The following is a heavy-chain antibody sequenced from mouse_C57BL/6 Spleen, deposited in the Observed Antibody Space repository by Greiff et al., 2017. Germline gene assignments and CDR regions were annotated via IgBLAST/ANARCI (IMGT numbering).Heavy chain of an antibody. Sequence: QVQLQQPGAELVMPGASVKLSCKASGYTFTSYWMHWVKQRPGQGLEWIGEIDPSDSYTNYNQKFKGKSTLTVDKSSSTAYKQLSSLTSEDSAVYYCARSGSSYAMDYWGQGTSVTVSS. V-gene: IGHV1-69*01. D-gene: IGHD1-1*01. CDR2: IDPSDSYT. J-gene: IGHJ4*01. CDR1: GYTFTSYW. CDR3: ARSGSSYAMDY.